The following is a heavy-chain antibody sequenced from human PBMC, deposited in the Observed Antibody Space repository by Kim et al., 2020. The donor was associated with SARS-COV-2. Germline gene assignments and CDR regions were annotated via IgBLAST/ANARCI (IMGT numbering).Heavy chain of an antibody. D-gene: IGHD2-15*01. CDR1: RFIFSDYF. CDR3: AKLGYCNGDNCTHFDS. J-gene: IGHJ5*01. Sequence: GGSLRLSCVASRFIFSDYFMSWIRQAPGKGLEWVSSIRDSGTTISYADSVKGRFTISRDNAKTTLYLHMNSLRAEDTAIYYCAKLGYCNGDNCTHFDSWGRGPVVTVSS. V-gene: IGHV3-11*01. CDR2: IRDSGTTI.